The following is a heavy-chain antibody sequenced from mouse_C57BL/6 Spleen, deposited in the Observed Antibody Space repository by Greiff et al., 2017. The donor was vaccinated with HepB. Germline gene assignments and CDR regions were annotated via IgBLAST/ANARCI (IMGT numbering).Heavy chain of an antibody. CDR1: GYAFSSSW. V-gene: IGHV1-82*01. J-gene: IGHJ3*01. D-gene: IGHD3-1*01. CDR2: IYPGDGDT. CDR3: ARGPGYGFAY. Sequence: QVQLQQSGPELVKPGASVKISCKASGYAFSSSWMTWVKQRPGKGLEWIGRIYPGDGDTNYNGKFKGKATLTADKSSSTAYMQLSSLTSEDSAVYFCARGPGYGFAYWGQGTLVTVSA.